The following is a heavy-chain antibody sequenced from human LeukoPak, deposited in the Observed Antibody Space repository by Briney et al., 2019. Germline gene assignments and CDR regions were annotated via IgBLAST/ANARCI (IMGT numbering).Heavy chain of an antibody. CDR3: ATDPLRALYPTISSGGAFDI. CDR2: INPSGGST. Sequence: ASVKVSCKASGYTFTSYYMHWVRQAPGQGLEWMGIINPSGGSTSYAQKFQGRVTMTEDTSTDTAYMELSSLRSEDTAVYYCATDPLRALYPTISSGGAFDIWGQGTMVTVSS. J-gene: IGHJ3*02. CDR1: GYTFTSYY. V-gene: IGHV1-46*01. D-gene: IGHD4/OR15-4a*01.